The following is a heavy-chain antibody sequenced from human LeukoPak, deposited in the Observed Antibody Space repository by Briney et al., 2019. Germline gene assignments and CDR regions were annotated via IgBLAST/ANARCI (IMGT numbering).Heavy chain of an antibody. CDR3: ARAVTSTEGY. CDR1: GFSFNTYW. Sequence: GGSLRLSCAASGFSFNTYWMTWVRQAPGKGLEWVASLNQDGNKNYYVDSVKGRFTISRDNAQKSLYLEMNSLRAEDTAVYYCARAVTSTEGYWGQGTLVTVSS. V-gene: IGHV3-7*03. J-gene: IGHJ4*02. CDR2: LNQDGNKN.